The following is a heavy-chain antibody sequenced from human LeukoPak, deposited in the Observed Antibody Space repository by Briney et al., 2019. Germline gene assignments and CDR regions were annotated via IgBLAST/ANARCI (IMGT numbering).Heavy chain of an antibody. CDR2: INHSGST. CDR1: GGSMSGHY. D-gene: IGHD6-13*01. Sequence: PSETLSLTCSVSGGSMSGHYWSWIRQPPGKGLEWIGEINHSGSTNYNPSLKSRVTISVDTSKNQFSLKLSSVTAADTAVYYCARGGPQQLVLRRRSGYYMDVWGKGTTVTVSS. V-gene: IGHV4-34*01. J-gene: IGHJ6*03. CDR3: ARGGPQQLVLRRRSGYYMDV.